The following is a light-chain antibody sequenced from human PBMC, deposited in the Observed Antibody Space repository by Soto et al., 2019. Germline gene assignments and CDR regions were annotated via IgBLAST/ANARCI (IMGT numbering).Light chain of an antibody. CDR3: QQYYSTPPT. J-gene: IGKJ1*01. CDR2: WAS. CDR1: QSILYSSNNNNY. Sequence: DIVMTQSPDSLAVSLGERATINCKSSQSILYSSNNNNYLAWYQQRPGQPPNLLIYWASTRESGVPDRFSGRGSGTDFTLTISSLQAEDVAFYYCQQYYSTPPTFGQGTKVEIK. V-gene: IGKV4-1*01.